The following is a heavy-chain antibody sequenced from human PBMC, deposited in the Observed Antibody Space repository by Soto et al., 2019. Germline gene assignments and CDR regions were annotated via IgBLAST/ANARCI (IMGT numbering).Heavy chain of an antibody. D-gene: IGHD6-19*01. Sequence: PSETLSLTCAVSSASIISEQRWTWVRQPPGKGLEWIGKIHHSGSTNNNPSLKSRVTISVDKSKSQFSLNLSSVTAADTAVYYCARDFTDSSGPTLGMGVWGQGTTVTVSS. CDR2: IHHSGST. V-gene: IGHV4-4*02. CDR1: SASIISEQR. CDR3: ARDFTDSSGPTLGMGV. J-gene: IGHJ6*02.